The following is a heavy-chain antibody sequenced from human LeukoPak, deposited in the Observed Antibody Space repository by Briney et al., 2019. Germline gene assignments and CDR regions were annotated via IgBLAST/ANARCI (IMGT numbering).Heavy chain of an antibody. CDR1: GFTFSSST. CDR3: VRIPNSANFPNWFDP. J-gene: IGHJ5*02. V-gene: IGHV3-21*01. CDR2: ISSSSNYI. D-gene: IGHD4/OR15-4a*01. Sequence: GGSLRLSCAASGFTFSSSTMNWVRQAPGKGLEWVSSISSSSNYIYYADSVKGRFTISRDNAKNSLYLQMNSLRADDTVVYYCVRIPNSANFPNWFDPWGQGTLVTVSS.